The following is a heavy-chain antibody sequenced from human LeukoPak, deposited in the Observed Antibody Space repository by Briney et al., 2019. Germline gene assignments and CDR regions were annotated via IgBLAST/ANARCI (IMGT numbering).Heavy chain of an antibody. J-gene: IGHJ4*02. CDR1: GFTFSSYA. D-gene: IGHD6-13*01. Sequence: GGSLRLSCAASGFTFSSYAMSWVRQAPGKGLEWVAAISGSGDTIHYADSVKGRFTISRDNSKNTLYLQMNSLRAEDTAVYYCAKTHGSSWYSYWGQGTLVTVSS. CDR2: ISGSGDTI. V-gene: IGHV3-23*01. CDR3: AKTHGSSWYSY.